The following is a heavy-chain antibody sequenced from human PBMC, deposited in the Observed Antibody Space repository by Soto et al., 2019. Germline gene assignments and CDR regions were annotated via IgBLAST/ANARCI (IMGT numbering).Heavy chain of an antibody. Sequence: ASVKVSCKASGYTFTSYYMHWVRQAPGQGLEWMGIINPSGGSTSYAQKFQGRVTMTRDTSTSTVYMELSSLRSEDTAVYYCARGGSSGYYYFSTNAFDIWGQGTMVTVSS. CDR3: ARGGSSGYYYFSTNAFDI. CDR2: INPSGGST. D-gene: IGHD3-22*01. V-gene: IGHV1-46*01. CDR1: GYTFTSYY. J-gene: IGHJ3*02.